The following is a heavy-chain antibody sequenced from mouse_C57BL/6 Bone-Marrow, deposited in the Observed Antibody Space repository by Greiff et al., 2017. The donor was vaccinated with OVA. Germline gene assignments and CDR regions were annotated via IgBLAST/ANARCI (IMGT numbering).Heavy chain of an antibody. D-gene: IGHD4-1*01. J-gene: IGHJ1*03. V-gene: IGHV3-6*01. CDR2: ISYDGSN. CDR3: ARELGWYFDV. CDR1: GYSITSGYY. Sequence: EVKLMESGPGLVKPSQSLSLTCSVTGYSITSGYYWNWIRQFPGNKLEWMGYISYDGSNNYNPSLKNRISITRDTSKNQFFLKLNSVTTEDTATYYCARELGWYFDVWGTGTTVTVSS.